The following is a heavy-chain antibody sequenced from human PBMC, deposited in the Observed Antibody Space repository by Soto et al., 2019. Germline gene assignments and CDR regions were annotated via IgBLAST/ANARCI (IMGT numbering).Heavy chain of an antibody. CDR2: IIPIFGTA. CDR1: GGTFSSYA. J-gene: IGHJ6*02. V-gene: IGHV1-69*13. CDR3: ARPLRGGYYKAYYYYGMDV. D-gene: IGHD3-3*01. Sequence: SVEVTCKASGGTFSSYAIRWVRQAPGQGLELMGGIIPIFGTANYAQKFQGRVTITADESTSTAYMELSSLRSEDTAVYYCARPLRGGYYKAYYYYGMDVWGQGTTVTVYS.